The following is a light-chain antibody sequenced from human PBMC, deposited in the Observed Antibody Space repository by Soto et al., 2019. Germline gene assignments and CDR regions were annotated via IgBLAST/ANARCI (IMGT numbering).Light chain of an antibody. Sequence: ETVMTQSPATLSASPGESATLSCRASQSVNSDLAWYQQIPGQAPRLLIYSASTGATGGPARFSGSGSGTEFTLTISSLQSEDFANYYCHQYNNWPLTFGGGTKVEI. V-gene: IGKV3-15*01. CDR1: QSVNSD. J-gene: IGKJ4*01. CDR2: SAS. CDR3: HQYNNWPLT.